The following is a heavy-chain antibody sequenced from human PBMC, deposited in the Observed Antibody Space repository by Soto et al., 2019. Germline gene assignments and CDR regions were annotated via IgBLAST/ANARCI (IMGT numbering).Heavy chain of an antibody. CDR2: IWYDGSNK. J-gene: IGHJ6*02. CDR3: ARDLKRITIFEVVDYYYYGMDV. Sequence: SLRLSCAASGFTFSSYGMHWVRQAPGKGLEWVAVIWYDGSNKYYADSVKGRFTISRDNSKNTLYLQMNSLRAEDTAVYYCARDLKRITIFEVVDYYYYGMDVWGQGTTVTVSS. V-gene: IGHV3-33*01. CDR1: GFTFSSYG. D-gene: IGHD3-3*01.